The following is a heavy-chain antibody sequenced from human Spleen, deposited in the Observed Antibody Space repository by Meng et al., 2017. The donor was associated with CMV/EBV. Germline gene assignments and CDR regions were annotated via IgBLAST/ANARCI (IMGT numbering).Heavy chain of an antibody. V-gene: IGHV1-2*02. CDR2: INPNSGGT. D-gene: IGHD3-22*01. CDR3: ARDQYYYDTSGPFDC. Sequence: ASVKVSCKASGYTFTGYYIHWVRQAPGQGFEWMGWINPNSGGTNYAQKFQGRVTMTRDTSISTAYMELSRLRSDDTAVYFCARDQYYYDTSGPFDCWGQGTLVTVSS. J-gene: IGHJ4*02. CDR1: GYTFTGYY.